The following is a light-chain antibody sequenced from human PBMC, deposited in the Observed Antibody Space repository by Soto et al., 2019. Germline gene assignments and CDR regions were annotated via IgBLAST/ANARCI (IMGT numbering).Light chain of an antibody. Sequence: DVVMTQSPLSLPVTLGQPASISCRSSQSLVSSNGNTFLIWFQQRPGQSPRRLIYKVSNRDSAVPDRFTGSGSGTDFTLEISRVEAEDVGVYYCQHYNHWPMYTFGQGTKVEIK. J-gene: IGKJ2*01. CDR1: QSLVSSNGNTF. V-gene: IGKV2-30*01. CDR3: QHYNHWPMYT. CDR2: KVS.